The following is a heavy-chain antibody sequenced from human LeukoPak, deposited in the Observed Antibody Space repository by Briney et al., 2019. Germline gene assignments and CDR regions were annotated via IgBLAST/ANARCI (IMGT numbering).Heavy chain of an antibody. CDR3: ESGTPQLWSSF. Sequence: PSETLSLTCSVSGGSIRSTTYYWAWVRQPPGKGLEWSASIYYSGTTYYNPSLKSRVTISVDTSKNQFSLNLSSVTAADTAVYYCESGTPQLWSSFWGQGTLVTVSS. CDR2: IYYSGTT. D-gene: IGHD5-18*01. CDR1: GGSIRSTTYY. V-gene: IGHV4-39*07. J-gene: IGHJ4*02.